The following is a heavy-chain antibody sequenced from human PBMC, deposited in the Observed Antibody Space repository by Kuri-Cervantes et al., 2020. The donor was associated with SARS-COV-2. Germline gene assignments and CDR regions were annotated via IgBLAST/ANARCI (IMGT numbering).Heavy chain of an antibody. CDR2: IRSGGAST. D-gene: IGHD3-16*01. Sequence: GESLKISCAASGFAFSSHAMSWVRQTPEKGLEWVSAIRSGGASTSYADSVMGRFSISRDDSKNTLYPQMNGLRVEDTAVYFCARDRGAFGGWFDPWGQGTLVTVSS. CDR1: GFAFSSHA. V-gene: IGHV3-23*01. J-gene: IGHJ5*02. CDR3: ARDRGAFGGWFDP.